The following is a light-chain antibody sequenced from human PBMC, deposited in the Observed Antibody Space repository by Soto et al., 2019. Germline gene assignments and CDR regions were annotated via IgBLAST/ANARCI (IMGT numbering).Light chain of an antibody. V-gene: IGKV3-15*01. CDR3: QQGHNWPLT. J-gene: IGKJ2*01. Sequence: EIVMTQSPATLSVSPGERATLSCRASQSISSELAWYQQRPGQPPRLFIYGASTRATGVPDRFTGSGSGSDFTLTISGLQSEDFAVYYCQQGHNWPLTFGQGTRLEI. CDR1: QSISSE. CDR2: GAS.